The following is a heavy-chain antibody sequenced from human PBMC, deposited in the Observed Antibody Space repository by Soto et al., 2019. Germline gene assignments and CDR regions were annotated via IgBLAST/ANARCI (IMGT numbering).Heavy chain of an antibody. CDR3: AKYRWGATTVTSIN. Sequence: GGSLRLSWVGSGFTFSSYRMNWVREAPGKGLEWVSAISGTSDMTYYANSVTGRFTISRDNSKDTLYLQVSSLRVEDTAIYYCAKYRWGATTVTSINWGRGTLVTVSS. D-gene: IGHD4-4*01. J-gene: IGHJ1*01. CDR2: ISGTSDMT. V-gene: IGHV3-23*01. CDR1: GFTFSSYR.